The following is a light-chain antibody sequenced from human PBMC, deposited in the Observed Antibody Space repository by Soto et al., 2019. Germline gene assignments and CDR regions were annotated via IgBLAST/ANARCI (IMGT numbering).Light chain of an antibody. V-gene: IGLV2-11*01. Sequence: QSALTQPRSVSESPGQSVTISCSGTSSEVGGYKYVSWYQQHPGEAPKLMIYDVSKRPSGVPDRFSGSKSGSTASLTISGLQAEDEADYYCCSYAGSSPWVLGGGTQRTVL. CDR1: SSEVGGYKY. J-gene: IGLJ3*02. CDR2: DVS. CDR3: CSYAGSSPWV.